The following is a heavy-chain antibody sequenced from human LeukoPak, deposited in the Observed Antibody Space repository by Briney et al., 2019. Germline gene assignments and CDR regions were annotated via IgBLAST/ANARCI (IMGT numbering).Heavy chain of an antibody. D-gene: IGHD2-21*02. CDR3: ARVRCVGGDCYSSLDY. CDR2: INAGNGDT. CDR1: GYTFTSYA. J-gene: IGHJ4*02. V-gene: IGHV1-3*01. Sequence: ASVKVSCKASGYTFTSYAMHWVRRAPGQRLEWMGWINAGNGDTKYSQKFQGRVTIARDTSASTAYMELSSLRSEDTAVYYCARVRCVGGDCYSSLDYWGQGTLVTVSS.